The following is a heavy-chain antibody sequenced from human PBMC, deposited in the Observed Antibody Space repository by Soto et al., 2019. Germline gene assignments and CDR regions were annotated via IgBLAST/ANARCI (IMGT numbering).Heavy chain of an antibody. J-gene: IGHJ4*02. CDR2: MNPNSGDT. V-gene: IGHV1-8*01. Sequence: QVQLVQSGAEVKKPGASVKVSCKASGYTFTSYEINWVRQATGQGLEWMGWMNPNSGDTGYAQKFQGRVTMTRNTCISTAYMELSSVRSEDTAVYYCARGELLWFGELLRWGQGTLVTVSS. CDR3: ARGELLWFGELLR. D-gene: IGHD3-10*01. CDR1: GYTFTSYE.